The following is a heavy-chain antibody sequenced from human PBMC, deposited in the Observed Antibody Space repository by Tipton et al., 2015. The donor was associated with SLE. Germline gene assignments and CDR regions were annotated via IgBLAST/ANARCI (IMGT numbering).Heavy chain of an antibody. J-gene: IGHJ6*02. V-gene: IGHV4-39*07. Sequence: TLSLTCTVSGGSISSSSYYWGWIRQPPGKGLEWIGEINHSGSTNYNPSLKSRVTISVDTSKNQFSLELSSVTAADTAVYYCARGQGVPHPAAGTDYYYGMDVWGQGTTVTVSS. D-gene: IGHD6-13*01. CDR1: GGSISSSSYY. CDR3: ARGQGVPHPAAGTDYYYGMDV. CDR2: INHSGST.